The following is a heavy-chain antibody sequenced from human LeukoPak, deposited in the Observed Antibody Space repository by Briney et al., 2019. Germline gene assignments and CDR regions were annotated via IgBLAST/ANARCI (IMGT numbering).Heavy chain of an antibody. D-gene: IGHD6-19*01. J-gene: IGHJ4*02. V-gene: IGHV3-23*01. CDR3: AKDRYSSGWYEDY. CDR1: GFTFSSYA. CDR2: ISGSGGST. Sequence: PGGSLRLSCAASGFTFSSYAMSWVRQAPGKGLEWVSAISGSGGSTYNADSVKGRFTISRDNSKNTLYLQMNSLRAEDTAVYYCAKDRYSSGWYEDYWGQGTLVTVSS.